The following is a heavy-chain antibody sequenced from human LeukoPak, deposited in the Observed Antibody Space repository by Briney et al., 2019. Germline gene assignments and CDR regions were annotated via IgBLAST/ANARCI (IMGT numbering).Heavy chain of an antibody. D-gene: IGHD3-10*01. CDR1: GFTVSSNY. CDR3: ARGTVTMVDY. Sequence: GGSLRLSCAASGFTVSSNYMSWDRQAPGRGLEWVSVIYSGGSTYYADSVKGRFTISRDNSKNTLFLQMNSLRAGDTAVYYCARGTVTMVDYWGQGTLVTVSS. CDR2: IYSGGST. J-gene: IGHJ4*02. V-gene: IGHV3-66*01.